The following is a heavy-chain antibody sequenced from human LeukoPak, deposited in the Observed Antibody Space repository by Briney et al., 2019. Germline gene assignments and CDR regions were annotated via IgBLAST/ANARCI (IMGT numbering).Heavy chain of an antibody. CDR2: IYYSGST. V-gene: IGHV4-59*01. D-gene: IGHD5-24*01. Sequence: PSETLSLTCTVSGGSISSYYWSWIRQPPGKGLEWIGYIYYSGSTNYNPSLKSRVTISVDTSKNQFSLKLSSVTAADTAVYYCARVDRGYNIGYWGQGTLVTVPS. CDR3: ARVDRGYNIGY. J-gene: IGHJ4*02. CDR1: GGSISSYY.